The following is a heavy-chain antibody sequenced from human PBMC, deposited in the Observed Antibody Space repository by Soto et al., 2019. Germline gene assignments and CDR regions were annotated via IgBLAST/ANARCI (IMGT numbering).Heavy chain of an antibody. Sequence: SETLSLTCAVYGGSFSGYYWSWIRQPPGKGLEWIGEINHSGSTNYNPSLKSRVTISVDTSKNQFSLKLSSVTAADTAVYYCARDVHRGYCSGGSCYSKYWYFDPWGRGTLVTVSS. J-gene: IGHJ2*01. CDR2: INHSGST. CDR1: GGSFSGYY. CDR3: ARDVHRGYCSGGSCYSKYWYFDP. V-gene: IGHV4-34*01. D-gene: IGHD2-15*01.